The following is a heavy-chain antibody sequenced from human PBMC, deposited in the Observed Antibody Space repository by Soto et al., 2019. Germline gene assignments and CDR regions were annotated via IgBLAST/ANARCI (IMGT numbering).Heavy chain of an antibody. CDR3: AGRGDVPYYYYGMDV. V-gene: IGHV1-18*01. CDR1: GYIFTSYG. D-gene: IGHD3-16*01. Sequence: QVQLVQSGAEVKKPGASVKVSCKASGYIFTSYGVSWVRQAPGQGLEWLGWINGYNGNTNYGQNFQGRVTMTTDTSTSTAYMELRSLRTDDPGVYYCAGRGDVPYYYYGMDVWGQGTTVIVSS. J-gene: IGHJ6*02. CDR2: INGYNGNT.